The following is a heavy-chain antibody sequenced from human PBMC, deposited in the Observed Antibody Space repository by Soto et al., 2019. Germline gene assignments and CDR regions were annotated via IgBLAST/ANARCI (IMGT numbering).Heavy chain of an antibody. CDR2: ISYDGSNK. CDR3: ARGAFSSSWYYFDY. Sequence: QVQLVESGGGVVQPGRSLRLSCAASGFTFSSYAMHWVRQAPGKGLEWVAVISYDGSNKYYADSVKGRFTISRDNSKNTRYLQMNSLRAEDTAVYYCARGAFSSSWYYFDYWGQGTLVTVSS. CDR1: GFTFSSYA. D-gene: IGHD6-13*01. J-gene: IGHJ4*02. V-gene: IGHV3-30-3*01.